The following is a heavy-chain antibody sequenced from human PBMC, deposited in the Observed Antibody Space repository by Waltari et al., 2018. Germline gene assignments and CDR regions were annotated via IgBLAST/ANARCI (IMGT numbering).Heavy chain of an antibody. CDR1: GCSISSTSYY. V-gene: IGHV4-39*01. CDR2: FSYDANT. Sequence: QLQLQESGPGLVKPSETLSLTCSVSGCSISSTSYYWGWLRQPPGKGLEWIGSFSYDANTYYNPSLKSRITISVDTSKNQFSLQLRSVTAADTAIYYCARPGRVGGGSLMGLDYWGQGTLVTVSS. D-gene: IGHD2-15*01. CDR3: ARPGRVGGGSLMGLDY. J-gene: IGHJ4*02.